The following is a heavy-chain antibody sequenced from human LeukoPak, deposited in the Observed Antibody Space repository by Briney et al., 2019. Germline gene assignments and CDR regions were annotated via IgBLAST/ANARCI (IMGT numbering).Heavy chain of an antibody. V-gene: IGHV4-39*01. J-gene: IGHJ4*02. Sequence: PSETLSLTCTVSGGSISSSSYYWGWIRQPQGKGLEWIGSIYYSRRTYYNPSLKSRVTISVDTSKNQFSLKLSAVTAADTAVYYCAILRAIRHCDFWSGYPFDYWGQGTLVTVSS. D-gene: IGHD3-3*01. CDR3: AILRAIRHCDFWSGYPFDY. CDR1: GGSISSSSYY. CDR2: IYYSRRT.